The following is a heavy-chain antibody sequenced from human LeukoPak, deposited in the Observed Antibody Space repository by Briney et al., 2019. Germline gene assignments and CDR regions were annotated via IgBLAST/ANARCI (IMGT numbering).Heavy chain of an antibody. CDR3: PTRAHNYGLVGSDYYMDV. D-gene: IGHD4-17*01. J-gene: IGHJ6*03. CDR1: GFTFSNAW. Sequence: TGGSLRLSCAASGFTFSNAWMSWVRQAPGKGLEWVGRIKSKTDGGTTDYAAPVKGRFTISRDDSKNTLYLQMNSLKTEDTAVYYCPTRAHNYGLVGSDYYMDVWGKGTTVTVSS. CDR2: IKSKTDGGTT. V-gene: IGHV3-15*01.